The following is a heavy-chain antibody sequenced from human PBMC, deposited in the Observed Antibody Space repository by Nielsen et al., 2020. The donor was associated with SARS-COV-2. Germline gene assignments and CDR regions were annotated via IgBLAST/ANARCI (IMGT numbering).Heavy chain of an antibody. V-gene: IGHV5-51*01. J-gene: IGHJ6*03. Sequence: GESLKISCKGSGYSFTSYWIGWVRQMPGKGLEWMGIIYPGDSDTRYSPSFQGQVTISADKSISTAYLQWSSLKASDTAMYYCARLYYDFWQNYYMDVWGKGTTVTVSS. CDR2: IYPGDSDT. CDR1: GYSFTSYW. CDR3: ARLYYDFWQNYYMDV. D-gene: IGHD3-3*01.